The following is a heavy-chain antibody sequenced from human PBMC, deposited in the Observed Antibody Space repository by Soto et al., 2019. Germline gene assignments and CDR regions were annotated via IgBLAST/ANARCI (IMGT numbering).Heavy chain of an antibody. D-gene: IGHD3-22*01. CDR1: GFMCNNYA. CDR3: ATGLYYYDSSGYRLLDY. Sequence: PGGSLRLSCSASGFMCNNYAMSWVRQASGKGLEWVSTVSVSGGTTYYADSLNGRFTISRDNSKKTVYLQMNRLRADDTAIYYCATGLYYYDSSGYRLLDYWGQGTLVTVSS. J-gene: IGHJ4*02. CDR2: VSVSGGTT. V-gene: IGHV3-23*01.